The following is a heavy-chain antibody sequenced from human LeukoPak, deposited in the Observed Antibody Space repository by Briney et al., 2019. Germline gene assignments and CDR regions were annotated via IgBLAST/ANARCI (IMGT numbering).Heavy chain of an antibody. Sequence: PGGSLRLSCAASGFTFSSYGMHWVRQAPGKGLEWVAVISYDGSNKYYADSVKGRFTISRDNSKNTLYLQMNSLRAEDTAVYYCAKGPLWWLRGSLGWFDPWGQGTLVTVSS. J-gene: IGHJ5*02. CDR3: AKGPLWWLRGSLGWFDP. CDR2: ISYDGSNK. V-gene: IGHV3-30*18. D-gene: IGHD5-12*01. CDR1: GFTFSSYG.